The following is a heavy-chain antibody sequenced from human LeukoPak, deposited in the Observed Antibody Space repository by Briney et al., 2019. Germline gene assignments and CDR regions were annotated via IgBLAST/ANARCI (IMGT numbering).Heavy chain of an antibody. D-gene: IGHD3-10*01. CDR1: GFTFSRYG. CDR3: AKDRYGSGSGGPDP. CDR2: VRYDGSDK. Sequence: GGSLRLSCAASGFTFSRYGLHWVRQAPGKGLEWVAFVRYDGSDKSYADSVKGRLTISRDNSKNTLYLQMNSLRAEDTAVYFCAKDRYGSGSGGPDPWGQGTLVTVSS. V-gene: IGHV3-30*02. J-gene: IGHJ5*02.